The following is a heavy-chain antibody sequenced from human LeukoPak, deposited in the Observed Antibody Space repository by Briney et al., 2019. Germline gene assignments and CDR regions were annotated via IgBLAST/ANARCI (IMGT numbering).Heavy chain of an antibody. Sequence: SETLSLTCAVYGGSFSGYYWSWIRQPPGKGLEWIGEINHSGSTNYNPSLKSRVTISVDTSKNQFSLKLSSVTAADTAVYYCARTYCDILTGYSPNFDYWGQGTLVTVSS. CDR3: ARTYCDILTGYSPNFDY. CDR1: GGSFSGYY. CDR2: INHSGST. J-gene: IGHJ4*02. V-gene: IGHV4-34*01. D-gene: IGHD3-9*01.